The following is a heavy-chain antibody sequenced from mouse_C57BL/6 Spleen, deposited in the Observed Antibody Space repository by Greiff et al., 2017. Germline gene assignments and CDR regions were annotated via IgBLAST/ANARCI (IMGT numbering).Heavy chain of an antibody. CDR1: GFTFSDYG. J-gene: IGHJ1*03. D-gene: IGHD2-3*01. V-gene: IGHV5-17*01. Sequence: EVHLVESGGGLVKPGGSLKLSCAASGFTFSDYGMHWVRQAPEKGLAWVAYISSGSSTIYYADTVKGRFTISRDNAKNTLFLQITSLRSEDTAMYYCARDGYYVGWDFDGWGTGTTVTVSS. CDR2: ISSGSSTI. CDR3: ARDGYYVGWDFDG.